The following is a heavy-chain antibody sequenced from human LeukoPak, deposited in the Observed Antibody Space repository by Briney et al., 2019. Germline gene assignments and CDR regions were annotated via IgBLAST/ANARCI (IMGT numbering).Heavy chain of an antibody. CDR1: GGSISSYY. J-gene: IGHJ4*02. Sequence: KPSETLSLTCTVSGGSISSYYWSWIRQPPGKGLEWIGYIYYSGSTNYNPSLKSRVTISVDTSKNRFSLKLSSVTAADTAVYYCACAPTYYYDSSGYGGVAYWGQGTLVTVSS. CDR3: ACAPTYYYDSSGYGGVAY. CDR2: IYYSGST. V-gene: IGHV4-59*01. D-gene: IGHD3-22*01.